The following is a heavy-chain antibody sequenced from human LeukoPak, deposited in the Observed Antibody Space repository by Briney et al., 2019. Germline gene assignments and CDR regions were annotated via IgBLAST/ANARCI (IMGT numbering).Heavy chain of an antibody. Sequence: PGGSLRPSCEASGFTFSHYEMNWGRQAPGKGLEWASYISSSGYTIYYADSVKGRFTISRDNAKNSLYLQMNSLRAEDTAVYYCARGDCSSTSGYDPSVSDYWGQGTLVTVSS. CDR2: ISSSGYTI. J-gene: IGHJ4*02. CDR3: ARGDCSSTSGYDPSVSDY. D-gene: IGHD2-2*01. CDR1: GFTFSHYE. V-gene: IGHV3-48*03.